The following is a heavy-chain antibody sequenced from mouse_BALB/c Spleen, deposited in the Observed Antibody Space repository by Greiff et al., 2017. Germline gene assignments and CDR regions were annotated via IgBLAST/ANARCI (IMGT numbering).Heavy chain of an antibody. V-gene: IGHV5-4*02. D-gene: IGHD1-2*01. J-gene: IGHJ4*01. CDR3: ARGGITTARGYAMDY. CDR1: GFTFSDYY. Sequence: EVKLVESGGGLVKPGGSLKLSCAASGFTFSDYYMYWVRQTPEKRLEWVATISDGGSYTYYPDSVKGRFTISRDNARNILYLQMSSLRSEDTAMYYCARGGITTARGYAMDYWGQGTSVTVSS. CDR2: ISDGGSYT.